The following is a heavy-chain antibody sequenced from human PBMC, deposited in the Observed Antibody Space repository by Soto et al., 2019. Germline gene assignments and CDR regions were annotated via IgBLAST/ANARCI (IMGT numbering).Heavy chain of an antibody. V-gene: IGHV2-5*02. CDR1: GFSLSTRGVG. CDR2: IYWDDDK. Sequence: QITLKESGPTLVKPTQTLTLTCTFSGFSLSTRGVGVGWIRQPPGKALEWLALIYWDDDKLYSPSLRTRLTITKDTSKNQVVLRVTNVDPVDTATYSCAHIGVTRWFDFWGQGTLVTVSS. J-gene: IGHJ4*02. CDR3: AHIGVTRWFDF. D-gene: IGHD2-2*01.